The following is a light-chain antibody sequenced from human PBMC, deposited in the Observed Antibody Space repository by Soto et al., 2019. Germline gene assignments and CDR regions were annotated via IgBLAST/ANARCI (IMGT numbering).Light chain of an antibody. CDR3: QQASVLPFT. Sequence: DIQMTQSPSSVSASVGDRVTITCRASRDIGTWLAWYQQIPGKAPKLLIFAASTLQNRVPSRFSGSGSGTDFTLTISSLQPEDFATYYCQQASVLPFTFGPGTKVDIK. J-gene: IGKJ3*01. CDR1: RDIGTW. V-gene: IGKV1-12*01. CDR2: AAS.